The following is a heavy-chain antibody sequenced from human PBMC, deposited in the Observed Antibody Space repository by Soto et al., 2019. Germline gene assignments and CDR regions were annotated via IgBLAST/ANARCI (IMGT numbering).Heavy chain of an antibody. J-gene: IGHJ5*02. V-gene: IGHV4-38-2*02. CDR2: IEHSGTT. CDR3: ATDGLLPLGA. Sequence: SETLSLTCAVSAYSISSGYFWAWIRQPPGKGLEWIASIEHSGTTYYNPSLRSRITMSVDTSRNHFSLSLRSVTAADTAVYYCATDGLLPLGAWGPGTLVTVSS. D-gene: IGHD1-26*01. CDR1: AYSISSGYF.